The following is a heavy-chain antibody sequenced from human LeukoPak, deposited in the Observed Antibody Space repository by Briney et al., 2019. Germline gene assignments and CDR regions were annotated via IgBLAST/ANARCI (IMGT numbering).Heavy chain of an antibody. Sequence: PGGSLRLSCAASGFTFSTYWMSWVRQAPGNVLEWVGIIKQDGSEKYYVDSVKGRFTISRDNAKNSLYLQMNSLRAEDTAVYYCARDGFLGGQGTLVTVSS. V-gene: IGHV3-7*01. CDR1: GFTFSTYW. CDR2: IKQDGSEK. J-gene: IGHJ4*02. CDR3: ARDGFL. D-gene: IGHD3-3*01.